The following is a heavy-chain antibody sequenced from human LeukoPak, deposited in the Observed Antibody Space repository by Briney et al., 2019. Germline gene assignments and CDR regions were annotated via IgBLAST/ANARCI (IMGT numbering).Heavy chain of an antibody. J-gene: IGHJ5*02. Sequence: PGESLKISCKGSGYSFTSYWIGWVRQMPGKGLEWMGIIYPGDSDTRYSPSFQGQVTISADKSISTAYLQWSSLKASDTAMYYCARHRYSYGYSKNTNWFDPWGQGTLVTVSS. CDR3: ARHRYSYGYSKNTNWFDP. CDR1: GYSFTSYW. CDR2: IYPGDSDT. V-gene: IGHV5-51*01. D-gene: IGHD5-18*01.